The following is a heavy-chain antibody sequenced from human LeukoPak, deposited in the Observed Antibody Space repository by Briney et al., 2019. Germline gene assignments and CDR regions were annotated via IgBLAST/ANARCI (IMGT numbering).Heavy chain of an antibody. CDR3: ARPGAWYNWNDGAFDI. J-gene: IGHJ3*02. CDR1: RFTFSSYA. D-gene: IGHD1-20*01. CDR2: ISGSGGST. Sequence: GGSLRLSCAASRFTFSSYAMSWVRQAPGKGLEWVSGISGSGGSTYYEDSVRGRFTISRDNSKNTLYLQMNSLRAEDTAVYYCARPGAWYNWNDGAFDIWGQGTMVTVSS. V-gene: IGHV3-23*01.